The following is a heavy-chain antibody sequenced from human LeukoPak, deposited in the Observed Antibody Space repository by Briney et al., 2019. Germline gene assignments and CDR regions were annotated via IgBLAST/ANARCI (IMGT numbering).Heavy chain of an antibody. CDR3: AKGGSYRSQPYFDY. D-gene: IGHD3-16*02. Sequence: GGSLRLSCAASGFTFSSYGIHWVRQAPGKGLEWVAFIRYDGRNKYYADSVKGRFTISRDNSKNTLYLQMNSLRAEDTAVYYCAKGGSYRSQPYFDYWGQGTLVTVSS. CDR2: IRYDGRNK. J-gene: IGHJ4*02. CDR1: GFTFSSYG. V-gene: IGHV3-30*02.